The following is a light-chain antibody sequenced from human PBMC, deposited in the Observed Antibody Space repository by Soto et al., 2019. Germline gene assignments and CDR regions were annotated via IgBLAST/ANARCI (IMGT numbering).Light chain of an antibody. CDR1: QNVFYSSTKQNY. J-gene: IGKJ5*01. Sequence: DIVMTQSPDSLAVSLGERATINCKSSQNVFYSSTKQNYLAWYQQKPGQPPKLLIYWASTREPGVPDRFSGSGSGTDFTLTISSLQAEDVAVYYCQQYFSIPITFGQGTRLEIK. V-gene: IGKV4-1*01. CDR2: WAS. CDR3: QQYFSIPIT.